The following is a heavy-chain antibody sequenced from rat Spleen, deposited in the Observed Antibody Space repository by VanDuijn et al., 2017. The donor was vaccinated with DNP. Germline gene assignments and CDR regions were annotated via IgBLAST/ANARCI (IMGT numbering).Heavy chain of an antibody. CDR2: ISISGSTT. J-gene: IGHJ2*01. Sequence: EVQLVESGGGLLQPGRSLKLSCAASGFTFSSYDMAWVRQAPSKGLEWVATISISGSTTSYPDSVKGRFTISRDNAKSCLYLHMNSLKSEDTATYYWAVTGGDYFDYWGQGVMVPVSS. CDR1: GFTFSSYD. D-gene: IGHD1-1*01. V-gene: IGHV5-25*01. CDR3: AVTGGDYFDY.